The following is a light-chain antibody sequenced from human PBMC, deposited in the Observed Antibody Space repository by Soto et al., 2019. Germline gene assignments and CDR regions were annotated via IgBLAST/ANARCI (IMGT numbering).Light chain of an antibody. V-gene: IGKV1-33*01. CDR1: QDIGNF. CDR3: QQYGSLPIT. J-gene: IGKJ5*01. CDR2: DAS. Sequence: DIQMTQSPSSLSASIGDRVTISCQASQDIGNFLNWYQQKPGKAPYLLIYDASNLDTGVSSRFSERGSGRQFSITITSLQPDDVATYCCQQYGSLPITFGQGTRLDIK.